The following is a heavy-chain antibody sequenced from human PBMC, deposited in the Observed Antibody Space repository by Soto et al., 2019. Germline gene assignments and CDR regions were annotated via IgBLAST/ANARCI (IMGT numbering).Heavy chain of an antibody. Sequence: QLQLQESGPGLVKPSETLSLTCTVSGGSISSSSYYWGWIRQPPGKGLEWIGSIYYSGSTYYNPSLKSRVTISVDTSKNQFSLKLSSVTAADTAVYYCARNGGWYTNWFDPWGHGTLVTVSS. J-gene: IGHJ5*02. CDR2: IYYSGST. D-gene: IGHD6-19*01. CDR1: GGSISSSSYY. CDR3: ARNGGWYTNWFDP. V-gene: IGHV4-39*01.